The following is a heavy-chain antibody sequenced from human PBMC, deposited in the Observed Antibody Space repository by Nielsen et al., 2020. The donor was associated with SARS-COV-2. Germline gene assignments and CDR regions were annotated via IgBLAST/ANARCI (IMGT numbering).Heavy chain of an antibody. Sequence: GGSLRLSCAASGFTFSNYGLHWVRQAPGKGLEWVALISYDGSDKYYADSVKGRFTISRDNSKNTLFLQMDSLRAEDTAVYYCATSGVVIMSDDMDVWGQGTTVTVSS. CDR3: ATSGVVIMSDDMDV. CDR2: ISYDGSDK. CDR1: GFTFSNYG. J-gene: IGHJ6*02. V-gene: IGHV3-30*03. D-gene: IGHD3-3*01.